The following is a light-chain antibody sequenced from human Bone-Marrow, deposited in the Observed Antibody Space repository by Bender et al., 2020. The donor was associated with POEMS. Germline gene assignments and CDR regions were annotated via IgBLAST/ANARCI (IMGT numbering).Light chain of an antibody. Sequence: SYELTQPPSVSVSPGQTATITCSGDKLGDKDVSWYQHRPGQSPLLVIYEHKKRPSRIRGGCAGDKSGNTATLTISGTQPMDEADYYCQAWASYTVVFGGGTKVTVL. V-gene: IGLV3-1*01. CDR3: QAWASYTVV. J-gene: IGLJ2*01. CDR2: EHK. CDR1: KLGDKD.